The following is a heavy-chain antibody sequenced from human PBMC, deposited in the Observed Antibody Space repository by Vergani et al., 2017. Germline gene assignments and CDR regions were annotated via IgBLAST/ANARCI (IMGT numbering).Heavy chain of an antibody. CDR1: GFTFSSYW. CDR3: ARETNDYVWGDYFDY. J-gene: IGHJ4*02. CDR2: IKQDGSEK. V-gene: IGHV3-7*03. D-gene: IGHD3-16*01. Sequence: EVQLVESGGGLVQPGGSLRLSCAASGFTFSSYWMSWVRQAPGKGLEWVANIKQDGSEKYYVDSVKGRFTISRDNAKNSLYLQMNSLRAEDTAVYYCARETNDYVWGDYFDYWGQGTLVTVSS.